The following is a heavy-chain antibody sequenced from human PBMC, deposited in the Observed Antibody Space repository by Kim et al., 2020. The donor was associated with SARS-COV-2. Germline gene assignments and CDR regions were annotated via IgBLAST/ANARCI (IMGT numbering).Heavy chain of an antibody. V-gene: IGHV3-30*18. CDR1: GFTFSSYG. J-gene: IGHJ4*02. CDR2: ISYDGSNK. Sequence: GGSLRLSCAASGFTFSSYGMHWVRQAPGKGLEWVAVISYDGSNKYYADSVKGRFTISRDNSKNTLYLQMNSLRAEDTAVYYCAKDRVPHRGPNQSYFDYWGQGTLVTVSS. CDR3: AKDRVPHRGPNQSYFDY. D-gene: IGHD3-10*01.